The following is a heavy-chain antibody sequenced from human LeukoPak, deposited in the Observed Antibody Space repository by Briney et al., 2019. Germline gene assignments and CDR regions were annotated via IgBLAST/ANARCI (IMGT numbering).Heavy chain of an antibody. CDR3: ARGGLQYWFDP. V-gene: IGHV4-59*01. CDR2: IYYSGST. D-gene: IGHD4-11*01. CDR1: GGSISSYY. Sequence: ASETLSLTCTVSGGSISSYYWSWIRQPPGKGLEWIGYIYYSGSTNYNPSLKSRVTISVDTSKNQFSLKLSSVTAADTAVYYCARGGLQYWFDPWGQGTLVTVSS. J-gene: IGHJ5*02.